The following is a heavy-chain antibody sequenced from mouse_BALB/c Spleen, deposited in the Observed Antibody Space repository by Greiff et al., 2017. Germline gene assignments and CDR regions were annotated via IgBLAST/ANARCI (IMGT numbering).Heavy chain of an antibody. CDR3: ARESGSGYAFDY. CDR2: ISTYYGDA. J-gene: IGHJ2*01. CDR1: GYTFTDYA. V-gene: IGHV1S137*01. Sequence: VQLQQSGAELVRPGVSVKISCKGSGYTFTDYAMHWVKQSHAKSLEWIGVISTYYGDASYNQKFKGKATMTVDKSSSTAYMELARLTSEDSAIYYCARESGSGYAFDYWGQGTTLTVSS. D-gene: IGHD1-1*01.